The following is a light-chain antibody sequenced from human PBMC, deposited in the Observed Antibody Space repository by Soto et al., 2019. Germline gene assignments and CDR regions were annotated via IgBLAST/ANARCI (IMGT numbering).Light chain of an antibody. CDR3: QQRSSWPHT. J-gene: IGKJ4*01. CDR1: QYLSRN. Sequence: IVMTQSPATLSLSPGQRVPLSCRASQYLSRNLVWYQQKAGQAHRLLIYDASNRATGTPARFSGSGSGTDFTLTISSLQSEDFAVYYCQQRSSWPHTFGGGTKVDTK. V-gene: IGKV3-11*01. CDR2: DAS.